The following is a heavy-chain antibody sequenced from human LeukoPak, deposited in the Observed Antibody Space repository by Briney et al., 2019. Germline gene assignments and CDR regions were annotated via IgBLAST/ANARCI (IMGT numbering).Heavy chain of an antibody. CDR1: GYTFTSYG. CDR2: ISAYNGNT. CDR3: ARDHYCSSTSCYDAGLKDYYYYGMDV. Sequence: ASVKVSCKASGYTFTSYGISWVRQAPGQRLEWMGWISAYNGNTNYAQKLQGRVTMTTDTSTSTAYMELRSLRSDDTAVYYCARDHYCSSTSCYDAGLKDYYYYGMDVWGQGTTVTVSS. D-gene: IGHD2-2*01. J-gene: IGHJ6*02. V-gene: IGHV1-18*01.